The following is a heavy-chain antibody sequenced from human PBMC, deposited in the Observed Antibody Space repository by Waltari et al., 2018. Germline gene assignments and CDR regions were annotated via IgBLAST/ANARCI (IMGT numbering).Heavy chain of an antibody. CDR2: ISSSGSTI. D-gene: IGHD3-22*01. Sequence: EVQLVESGGGLVQPGGSLRLSCAASGFTFSSYEMNWVRQAPGKGLEWVSYISSSGSTIYYADSVKGRFTISRDNAKNSLYLQMNSLRADDTSVYYCARTYYYDGVWGQGTLVTVSS. V-gene: IGHV3-48*03. CDR3: ARTYYYDGV. CDR1: GFTFSSYE. J-gene: IGHJ4*02.